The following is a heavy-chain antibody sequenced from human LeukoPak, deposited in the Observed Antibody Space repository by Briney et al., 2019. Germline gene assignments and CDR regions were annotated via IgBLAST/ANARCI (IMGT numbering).Heavy chain of an antibody. V-gene: IGHV3-23*01. Sequence: PGGSLRLSCAASGFTFSSYAMSWVRQAPGKGLEWVSAISGSGGSTYYADSVKGRFTVSRDNSKSTLYLQMNSLRMEDTAVYYCASGSYHEYWGQGTLVTVSS. J-gene: IGHJ4*02. CDR2: ISGSGGST. D-gene: IGHD1-26*01. CDR3: ASGSYHEY. CDR1: GFTFSSYA.